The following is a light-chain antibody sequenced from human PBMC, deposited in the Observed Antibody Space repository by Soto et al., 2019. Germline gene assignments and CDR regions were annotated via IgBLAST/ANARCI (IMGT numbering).Light chain of an antibody. CDR3: QQRSNWPPYT. V-gene: IGKV3-11*01. J-gene: IGKJ2*01. CDR2: DAS. CDR1: LSCTTY. Sequence: EIVVPQSPATLSLSPGERATIACRASLSCTTYLACYQQKRGQATRLLIYDASNRATGIPARLSGSGSGTDFTLTISSLEPEDFAVYYCQQRSNWPPYTFGQGTKLEIK.